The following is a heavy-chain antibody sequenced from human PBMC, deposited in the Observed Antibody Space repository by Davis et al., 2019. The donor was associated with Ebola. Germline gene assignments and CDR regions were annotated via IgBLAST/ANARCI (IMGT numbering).Heavy chain of an antibody. CDR3: ASGLELREYYYGMDV. D-gene: IGHD1-7*01. CDR1: GYTFTGYY. V-gene: IGHV1-2*02. Sequence: ASVKVSCKASGYTFTGYYMHWVRQAPGQGLEWMGWINPNSGGTNYAQKFQGRVTMTRDTSISTAYMELSRLRSDDTAVYYCASGLELREYYYGMDVWGQGTTVTVSS. CDR2: INPNSGGT. J-gene: IGHJ6*02.